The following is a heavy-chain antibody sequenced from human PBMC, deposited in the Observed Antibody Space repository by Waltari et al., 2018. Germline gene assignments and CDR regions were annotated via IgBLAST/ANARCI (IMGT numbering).Heavy chain of an antibody. J-gene: IGHJ4*02. CDR1: GFTFASYV. CDR2: INYSGST. V-gene: IGHV4-59*01. Sequence: VQLVESGGNVVQPGGSLRLSCAASGFTFASYVMTWIRQPPGKGLEWIGYINYSGSTNYNPSLKSRVTISVDTSKNQFSLKLSSVTAADTAVYYCARVGLMEAYYFDYWGQGTLVTVSS. D-gene: IGHD2-8*01. CDR3: ARVGLMEAYYFDY.